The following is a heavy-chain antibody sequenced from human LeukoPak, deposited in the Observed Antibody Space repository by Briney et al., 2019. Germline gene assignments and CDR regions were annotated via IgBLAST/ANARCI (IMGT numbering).Heavy chain of an antibody. CDR2: IYYSGST. V-gene: IGHV4-31*03. CDR1: GGSISSGGYY. J-gene: IGHJ4*02. CDR3: ARGYDSFFDY. D-gene: IGHD3-22*01. Sequence: SETLSLTCTVSGGSISSGGYYWSWIRQHPGKGLEWIGYIYYSGSTYYNPSLKSRVTISVDTSKNQFSLKLSSVTAADTAMYYCARGYDSFFDYWGQGTLVTVSS.